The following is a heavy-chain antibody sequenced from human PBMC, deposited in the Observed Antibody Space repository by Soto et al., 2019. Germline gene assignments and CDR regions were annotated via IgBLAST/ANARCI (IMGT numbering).Heavy chain of an antibody. D-gene: IGHD6-13*01. CDR1: GYTFTNYY. J-gene: IGHJ4*02. V-gene: IGHV1-46*01. CDR3: ARGLAAGDH. CDR2: INPTGGGT. Sequence: ASVKVSCKAPGYTFTNYYIHWVRQAPGQGLEWMAIINPTGGGTNYAQKFQGRVTLARDTFTNTVHMDLTSLTSEDTAIYYCARGLAAGDHWGQGTLVNVSS.